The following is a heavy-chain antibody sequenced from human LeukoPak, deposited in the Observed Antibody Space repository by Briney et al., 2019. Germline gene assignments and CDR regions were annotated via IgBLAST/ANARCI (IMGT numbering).Heavy chain of an antibody. CDR2: VDSSGTT. CDR3: ARGDWQYINNWSNWFDP. J-gene: IGHJ5*02. V-gene: IGHV4-61*02. D-gene: IGHD1-1*01. CDR1: GGSIRSGSYF. Sequence: SQTLSLTCTVSGGSIRSGSYFWTWIRQPAGKELEWIGRVDSSGTTNYNPSLKSRVTISVDTSKNQFSLKLSSVTAADTAVYCCARGDWQYINNWSNWFDPWGQGTLVTVSS.